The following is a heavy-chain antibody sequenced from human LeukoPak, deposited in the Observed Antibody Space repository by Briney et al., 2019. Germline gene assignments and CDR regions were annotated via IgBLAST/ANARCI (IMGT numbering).Heavy chain of an antibody. Sequence: GESLQISCQGSGYSFSSYWIGWARQLPGKGLEWMGIISPGDSDTRYSPSFQGQVTVSADKSISTAYLQWSSLKASDTAMYYCARHGTSSSNWYFDYWGQGTLVTVSS. CDR3: ARHGTSSSNWYFDY. D-gene: IGHD6-13*01. J-gene: IGHJ4*02. CDR1: GYSFSSYW. CDR2: ISPGDSDT. V-gene: IGHV5-51*01.